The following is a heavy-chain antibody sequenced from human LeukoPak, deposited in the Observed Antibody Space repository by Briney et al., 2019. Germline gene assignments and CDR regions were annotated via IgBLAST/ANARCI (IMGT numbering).Heavy chain of an antibody. D-gene: IGHD3-10*01. V-gene: IGHV4-59*01. J-gene: IGHJ5*02. CDR2: IYYSGST. CDR1: GGSISSYY. Sequence: PSETLSLTCTVSGGSISSYYWSWIRQPPGKGLGWIGYIYYSGSTNYNPPLKSRVTISVDTSKNQFSLKLSSVTAADTAVYYCARETNTMVRGVTNWFDPWGQGTLVTVSS. CDR3: ARETNTMVRGVTNWFDP.